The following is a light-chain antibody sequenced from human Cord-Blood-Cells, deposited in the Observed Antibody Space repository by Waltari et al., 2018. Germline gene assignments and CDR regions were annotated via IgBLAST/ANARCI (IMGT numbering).Light chain of an antibody. CDR3: AAWDDSLSGVV. CDR1: SSTIGSNY. V-gene: IGLV1-47*01. CDR2: RNN. J-gene: IGLJ2*01. Sequence: SVLTQPPSASGTPGQRVTISCSGSSSTIGSNYVYWYQPLPGTAPKLLIYRNNQRPSGVPDRFSGSKSGTSASLAISGLRSEDEADYYCAAWDDSLSGVVFGGGTKLTVL.